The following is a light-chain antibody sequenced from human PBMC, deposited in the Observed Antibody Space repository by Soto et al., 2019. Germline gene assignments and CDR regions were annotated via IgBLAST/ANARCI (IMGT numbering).Light chain of an antibody. CDR2: GTS. J-gene: IGKJ1*01. V-gene: IGKV1-39*01. Sequence: DIQLTQSPSSLSASVGDRVTITCRASQSIRYSLNWYQQRPGEAPKGLIYGTSNLQSRVPGRFSGSGSGTDFARTIRSLQPEDFATYCCHQNAGSLTWKFGQGTRV. CDR3: HQNAGSLTWK. CDR1: QSIRYS.